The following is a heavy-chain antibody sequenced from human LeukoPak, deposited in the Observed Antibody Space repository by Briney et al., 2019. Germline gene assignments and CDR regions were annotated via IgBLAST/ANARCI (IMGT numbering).Heavy chain of an antibody. Sequence: PGRSLRLSCAASGFTFDDYAMHWVRQAPGKGLEWVSGISWNTGSIGYADSVKGRFTISGDNAKNSLYLQMNSLRTEDMALYYCAKGSAMVTDLPFFDYWGQGTLVTVSS. J-gene: IGHJ4*02. CDR1: GFTFDDYA. D-gene: IGHD5-18*01. CDR2: ISWNTGSI. V-gene: IGHV3-9*03. CDR3: AKGSAMVTDLPFFDY.